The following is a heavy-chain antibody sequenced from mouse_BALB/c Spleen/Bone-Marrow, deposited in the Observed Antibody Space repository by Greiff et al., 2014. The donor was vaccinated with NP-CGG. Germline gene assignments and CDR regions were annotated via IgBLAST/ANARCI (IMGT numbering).Heavy chain of an antibody. Sequence: EVMLVESGGGLVQPGGSLKLSCAASGFDLSRYWMSWVRQAPGKGLEWIGEINPDSSTINYTPSLKDKFIISRDNAKNTLYLQMSKVRSEDTALYYCARLNYYGSLFVWGAGTTVTVSS. J-gene: IGHJ1*01. D-gene: IGHD1-1*01. CDR2: INPDSSTI. CDR1: GFDLSRYW. V-gene: IGHV4-1*02. CDR3: ARLNYYGSLFV.